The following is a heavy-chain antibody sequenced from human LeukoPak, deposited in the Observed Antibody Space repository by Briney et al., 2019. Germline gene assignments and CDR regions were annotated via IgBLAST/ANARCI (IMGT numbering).Heavy chain of an antibody. CDR2: INHSGST. V-gene: IGHV4-34*01. J-gene: IGHJ6*02. CDR3: ARGQTISR. Sequence: SETLSLTCTVSGASISSYYWNWIRQPPGKGLEWIGEINHSGSTNYNPSLKSRVTISVDTSKNQFSLKLSSVTAADTAVYYCARGQTISRWGQGTTVTVSS. CDR1: GASISSYY. D-gene: IGHD3-9*01.